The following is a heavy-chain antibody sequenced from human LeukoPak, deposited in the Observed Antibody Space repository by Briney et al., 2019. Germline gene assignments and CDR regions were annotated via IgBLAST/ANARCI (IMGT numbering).Heavy chain of an antibody. CDR1: GFTFSSYG. J-gene: IGHJ4*02. D-gene: IGHD6-6*01. CDR2: ISYDGSNK. Sequence: PGRSLRLSCAASGFTFSSYGMHWVRQAPGKGLEWVAVISYDGSNKYYAYSVKGRFTTSRDNSKNMLYLQMNSLRAEDTAVYYCAKDAWKSSSFDYWGQGTLVTVSS. V-gene: IGHV3-30*18. CDR3: AKDAWKSSSFDY.